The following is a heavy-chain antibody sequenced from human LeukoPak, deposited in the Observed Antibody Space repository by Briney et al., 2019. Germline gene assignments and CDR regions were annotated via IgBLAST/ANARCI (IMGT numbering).Heavy chain of an antibody. CDR3: AIDSDILTGSNYYGMDV. V-gene: IGHV4-59*01. CDR1: GGSISSYY. CDR2: IYYGGST. D-gene: IGHD3-9*01. Sequence: AQTLSPTCTVSGGSISSYYWSWIRQPPGKGMVWMGNIYYGGSTNYNPSLNSRVTISVDTSKNQISLKLSSVTAADTAVYYCAIDSDILTGSNYYGMDVWGQGTTVTVSS. J-gene: IGHJ6*02.